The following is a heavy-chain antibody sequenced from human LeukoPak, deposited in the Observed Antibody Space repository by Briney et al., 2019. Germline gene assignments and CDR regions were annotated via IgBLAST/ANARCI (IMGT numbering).Heavy chain of an antibody. V-gene: IGHV4-30-4*01. Sequence: PSQTLSLTCTVSGGSISSGDYYWSWIRQPPGKGLEWVGYIYYSGSTYYNPSLKSRFTISVDTSKNQFSLKLSSVTAADTAVYYCARETSKQYYYDSSGYSHFDYWGQGTLVTVSS. D-gene: IGHD3-22*01. CDR3: ARETSKQYYYDSSGYSHFDY. CDR2: IYYSGST. CDR1: GGSISSGDYY. J-gene: IGHJ4*02.